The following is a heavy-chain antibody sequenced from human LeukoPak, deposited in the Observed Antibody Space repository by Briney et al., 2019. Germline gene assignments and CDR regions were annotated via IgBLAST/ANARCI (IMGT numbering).Heavy chain of an antibody. D-gene: IGHD3-9*01. CDR3: ARGSGYFDWLWRGTFDY. J-gene: IGHJ4*02. CDR2: INHSGGT. Sequence: SETLSLTCAVYGGSFSGYYWSWIRQPPGKGLEWIGEINHSGGTIYNPSLKSRVTISVDTSKNQFSLKLSSVTAADTAVYYCARGSGYFDWLWRGTFDYWGQGTLVTVSS. CDR1: GGSFSGYY. V-gene: IGHV4-34*01.